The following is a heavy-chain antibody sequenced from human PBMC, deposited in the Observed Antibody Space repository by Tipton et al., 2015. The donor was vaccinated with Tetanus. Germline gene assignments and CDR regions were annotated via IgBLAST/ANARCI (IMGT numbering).Heavy chain of an antibody. D-gene: IGHD6-13*01. CDR3: AKNSRSSWYEYFES. V-gene: IGHV3-23*01. Sequence: SLRLSCAASGFTFSNYAMSWVRQAPGKGLEWVSTITGSGASTSDADSVKGRFTISRDNAKKTLHLQMNSLRGEDTAIYYCAKNSRSSWYEYFESWGQGTLVPVSS. CDR1: GFTFSNYA. CDR2: ITGSGAST. J-gene: IGHJ4*02.